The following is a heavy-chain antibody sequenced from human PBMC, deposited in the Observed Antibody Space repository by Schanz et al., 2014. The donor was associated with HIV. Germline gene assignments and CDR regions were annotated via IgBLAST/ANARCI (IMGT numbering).Heavy chain of an antibody. D-gene: IGHD3-10*01. CDR1: GGTFSRYA. Sequence: QVQLVQSGTEVKKPGSSVKVSCNASGGTFSRYAISWVRQAPGQGLDWVGDINPIFGTPHYAQKFQDRVTITADESTTTAYMELSSLRSEDTAVYYCARGEMVRGVVKQHGFQIWGQGTMVTVSS. V-gene: IGHV1-69*01. CDR2: INPIFGTP. J-gene: IGHJ3*02. CDR3: ARGEMVRGVVKQHGFQI.